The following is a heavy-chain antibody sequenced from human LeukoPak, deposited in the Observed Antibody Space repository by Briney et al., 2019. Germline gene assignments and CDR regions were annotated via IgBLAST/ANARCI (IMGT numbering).Heavy chain of an antibody. D-gene: IGHD1-26*01. CDR1: GYSFTSYW. V-gene: IGHV5-51*01. CDR2: IYPGDSDT. Sequence: PGESLKISCKGSGYSFTSYWIGWVRQMPGKGLEWMGIIYPGDSDTGYSPSFQGQVTISADKSISTAYLQWSSLRASDTAMYYCARTRGGARVYNWFDPWGQGTLVTVSS. J-gene: IGHJ5*02. CDR3: ARTRGGARVYNWFDP.